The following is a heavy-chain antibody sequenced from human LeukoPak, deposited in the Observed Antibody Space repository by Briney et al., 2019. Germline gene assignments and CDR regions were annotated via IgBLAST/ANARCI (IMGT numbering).Heavy chain of an antibody. CDR3: ARLPDFWSGKRRLAKVHDFDY. D-gene: IGHD3-3*01. CDR1: GFTFSDYY. J-gene: IGHJ4*02. CDR2: ISSSGSTI. Sequence: GGSLRLSCAASGFTFSDYYMSWIRQASGKGLEWVSYISSSGSTIYYADSVKGRFTISRDNAKNSLYLQMNSLRAEDTAVYYCARLPDFWSGKRRLAKVHDFDYWGQGTLVTVSS. V-gene: IGHV3-11*01.